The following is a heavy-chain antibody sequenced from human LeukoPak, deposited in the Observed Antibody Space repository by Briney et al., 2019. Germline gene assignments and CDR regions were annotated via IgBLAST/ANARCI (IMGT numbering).Heavy chain of an antibody. J-gene: IGHJ6*03. Sequence: GGSLRLSCTASGFTFSTYWMSWVRQAPGKGLEWVANIKQDGSEKYYLDSVEGRFSISRDNAKNSVYLQMNSLRAEDTAVYYCARGGTTPDNYYYNMDVWGKGTTVTVSS. CDR1: GFTFSTYW. D-gene: IGHD4-11*01. V-gene: IGHV3-7*01. CDR2: IKQDGSEK. CDR3: ARGGTTPDNYYYNMDV.